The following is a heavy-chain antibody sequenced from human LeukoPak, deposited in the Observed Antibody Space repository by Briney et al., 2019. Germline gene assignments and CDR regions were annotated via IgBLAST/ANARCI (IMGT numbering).Heavy chain of an antibody. CDR2: INPSGGST. J-gene: IGHJ4*02. CDR1: GYTFTSYY. CDR3: ARDFDCSSTSCYDQGDY. D-gene: IGHD2-2*01. Sequence: GASVKVSCKASGYTFTSYYMHWVRQAPGQGLEWMGIINPSGGSTNYAQKFQGRVTMTRDTSTSTVYMELSSLRSEDTAVYYCARDFDCSSTSCYDQGDYWGQGTLVTVSS. V-gene: IGHV1-46*01.